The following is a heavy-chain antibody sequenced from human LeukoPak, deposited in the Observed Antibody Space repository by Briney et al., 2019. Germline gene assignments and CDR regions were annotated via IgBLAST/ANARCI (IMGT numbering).Heavy chain of an antibody. CDR1: GFTFSNAW. D-gene: IGHD3-22*01. CDR3: TTAAFYNQHPPTYYYDSSGSIPMGDA. Sequence: GGSLRLSCAASGFTFSNAWMSWVRQAPGKGLEWVGRIKSKTDGGTTDYAAPVKGRFTISRDDSKNTLYLQMNSLKTEDTAVYYCTTAAFYNQHPPTYYYDSSGSIPMGDAWGQGTLVTVSS. CDR2: IKSKTDGGTT. V-gene: IGHV3-15*01. J-gene: IGHJ5*02.